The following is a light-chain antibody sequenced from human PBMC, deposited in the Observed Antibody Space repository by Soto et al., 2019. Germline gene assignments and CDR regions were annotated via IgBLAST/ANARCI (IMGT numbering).Light chain of an antibody. J-gene: IGKJ4*01. V-gene: IGKV3-20*01. CDR3: QQYGSSPPLT. Sequence: EIVVTQSRATLSVSPGESATISCRASQSVSSNLAWYQQKPGQAPRLLIYGASSRATGIPDRFSGSGSGTDFTLTISRLEPEDFAVYYCQQYGSSPPLTFAGGTKVDIK. CDR1: QSVSSN. CDR2: GAS.